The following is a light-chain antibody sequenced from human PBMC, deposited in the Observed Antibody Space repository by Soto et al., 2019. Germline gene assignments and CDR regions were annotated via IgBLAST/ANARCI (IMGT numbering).Light chain of an antibody. J-gene: IGKJ5*01. V-gene: IGKV1-39*01. CDR2: ATS. CDR3: KQSYNTPIT. Sequence: DIQMTQSPSSLSASLGDRVTITCRASRTIDNYLNWYQQKPGRAPELLVYATSSLQSGVPSRFTGGGSGTHFTLTIRGLQPEDFATYFCKQSYNTPITVGQGTRLEIK. CDR1: RTIDNY.